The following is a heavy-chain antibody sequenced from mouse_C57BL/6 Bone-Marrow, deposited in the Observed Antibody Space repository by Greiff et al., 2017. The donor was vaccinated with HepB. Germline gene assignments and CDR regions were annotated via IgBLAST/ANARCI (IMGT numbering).Heavy chain of an antibody. CDR3: AGYYSNWGDY. J-gene: IGHJ4*01. V-gene: IGHV1-64*01. CDR2: IHPNSGST. CDR1: GYTFTSYW. D-gene: IGHD2-5*01. Sequence: QVQLQQPGAELVKPGASVKLSCKASGYTFTSYWMHWVKQRPGQGLEWIGMIHPNSGSTNYNEKFKSKATLTVEKSSSTAYMQLSSLTSEDSAVYYCAGYYSNWGDYWGQGTSVTVSS.